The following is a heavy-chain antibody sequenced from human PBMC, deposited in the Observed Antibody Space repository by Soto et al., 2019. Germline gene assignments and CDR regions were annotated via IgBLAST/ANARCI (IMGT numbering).Heavy chain of an antibody. Sequence: QVQLVQSGAEVKKPGSSVKVSCKSSGDTFSSYAISWVRQAPGQGLEWMGGIVPIFGTARYAQKFQDRVTITADESTNTAYMELSSLRSQDTAVYYCARDRKNIDGYNYRLFDWGQGTLVAVSS. D-gene: IGHD5-12*01. V-gene: IGHV1-69*01. CDR1: GDTFSSYA. CDR2: IVPIFGTA. J-gene: IGHJ4*02. CDR3: ARDRKNIDGYNYRLFD.